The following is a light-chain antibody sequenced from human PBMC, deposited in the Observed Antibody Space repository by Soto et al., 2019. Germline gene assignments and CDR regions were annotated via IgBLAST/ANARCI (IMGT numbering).Light chain of an antibody. V-gene: IGKV1-17*01. Sequence: DIQMTQSPSSLSASVGDRVTITCRASQGIGSDVGWYQQKPGKAPKRLIYGASTLQYGVPSRFSGSGSGTEFTLTISSLQPEDFPTYYCLQHNRFPLTFGGGTKVEIK. CDR1: QGIGSD. CDR3: LQHNRFPLT. CDR2: GAS. J-gene: IGKJ4*01.